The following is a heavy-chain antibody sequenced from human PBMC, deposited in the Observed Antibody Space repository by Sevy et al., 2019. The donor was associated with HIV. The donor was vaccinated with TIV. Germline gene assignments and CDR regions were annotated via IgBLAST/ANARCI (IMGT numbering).Heavy chain of an antibody. CDR2: IRYDGGNK. Sequence: GGSLRLSCAASGFTFSSYGMQWVRQAPGKGLEWVSFIRYDGGNKDYADSVKGRFTISGDNSKNMLYLQMNSLRAEDTAVYYCAKGSSYFDNWGQGTLVTVSS. CDR3: AKGSSYFDN. CDR1: GFTFSSYG. V-gene: IGHV3-30*02. D-gene: IGHD6-6*01. J-gene: IGHJ4*02.